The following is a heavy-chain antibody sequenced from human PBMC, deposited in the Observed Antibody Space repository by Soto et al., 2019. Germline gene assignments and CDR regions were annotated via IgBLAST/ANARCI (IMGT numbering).Heavy chain of an antibody. Sequence: QVQLVQSGAEVKKPGASVKVSCKASGYTFTSYGISWVRQAPGQGLEWVGWISAYKGNTNYAQKLQGRVTMTTDTSTSTAYMELRSLRSDDTAVYYCARDWSVVTTGPFDAFDIWGQGTMVTVSS. CDR1: GYTFTSYG. CDR2: ISAYKGNT. J-gene: IGHJ3*02. V-gene: IGHV1-18*04. CDR3: ARDWSVVTTGPFDAFDI. D-gene: IGHD2-21*02.